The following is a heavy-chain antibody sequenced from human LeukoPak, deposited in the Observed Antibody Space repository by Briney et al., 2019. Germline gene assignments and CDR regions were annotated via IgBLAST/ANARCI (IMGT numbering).Heavy chain of an antibody. J-gene: IGHJ4*02. CDR2: ISAYNGNT. V-gene: IGHV1-18*01. CDR3: ARERDNWDLDS. Sequence: ASVKVSCKASGYTFTSYGISWVRQAPGQGIEWMGWISAYNGNTNYAQKLQGRVTMTTDTSTSTAYMELSSLTSEDTAVYYCARERDNWDLDSWGQGTLVTVSS. D-gene: IGHD1-20*01. CDR1: GYTFTSYG.